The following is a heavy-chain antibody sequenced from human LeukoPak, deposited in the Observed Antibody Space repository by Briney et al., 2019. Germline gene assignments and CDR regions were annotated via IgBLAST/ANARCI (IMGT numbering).Heavy chain of an antibody. CDR1: GYTLTGYY. CDR2: INPNSGGT. J-gene: IGHJ3*02. CDR3: AREAYYYDSSGLTGAFDI. V-gene: IGHV1-2*02. Sequence: ASVKVSCKASGYTLTGYYMHWVRQAPGQGLEWMGWINPNSGGTNYAQKFQGRVTMTRDTSISTAYMELSRLRSDDTAVYYCAREAYYYDSSGLTGAFDIWGQGTMVTVSS. D-gene: IGHD3-22*01.